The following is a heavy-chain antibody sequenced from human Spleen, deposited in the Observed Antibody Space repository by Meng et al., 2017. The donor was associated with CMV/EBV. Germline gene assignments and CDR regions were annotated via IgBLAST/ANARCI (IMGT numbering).Heavy chain of an antibody. CDR2: ISYDGNNR. CDR3: ARETQTYSSSWHFDY. J-gene: IGHJ4*02. D-gene: IGHD6-13*01. V-gene: IGHV3-30-3*01. Sequence: VQLVESGGGVVQPGRSLSLSCAASGFTFSRYTMHWVRQAPGKGLEWVAVISYDGNNRYYTDSVKGRFTISRDNSKNTLYLQMNSLRAEDTAVYSCARETQTYSSSWHFDYWGQGTLVTVSS. CDR1: GFTFSRYT.